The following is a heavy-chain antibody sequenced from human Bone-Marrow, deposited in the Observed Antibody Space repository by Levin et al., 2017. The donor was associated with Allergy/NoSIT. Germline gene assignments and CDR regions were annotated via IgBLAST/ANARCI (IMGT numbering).Heavy chain of an antibody. Sequence: LSLTCAASGFTFSSYSMNWVRQAPGKGLEWVSSISSSSSYIYYADSVKGRFTISRDNAKNSLYLQMNSLRAEDTAVYYCARAALAAAGDYWGQGTLVTVSS. D-gene: IGHD6-13*01. CDR1: GFTFSSYS. CDR3: ARAALAAAGDY. J-gene: IGHJ4*02. CDR2: ISSSSSYI. V-gene: IGHV3-21*01.